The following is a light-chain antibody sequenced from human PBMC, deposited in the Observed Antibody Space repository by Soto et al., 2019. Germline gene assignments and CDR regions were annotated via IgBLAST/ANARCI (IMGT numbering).Light chain of an antibody. CDR3: LQDYGDSWT. J-gene: IGKJ1*01. Sequence: TQMTQSPLSLSASVGEKIIITCRASRDVGSDVSWYQQKPGQSPKLVIYAAYNLYTGVTSRFSGRRSGTEFTLTISSLQPEDFASYYCLQDYGDSWTFGQGTKVDIK. CDR1: RDVGSD. CDR2: AAY. V-gene: IGKV1-6*01.